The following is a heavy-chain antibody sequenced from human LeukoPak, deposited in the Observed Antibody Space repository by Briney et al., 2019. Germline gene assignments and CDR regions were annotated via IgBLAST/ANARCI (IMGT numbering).Heavy chain of an antibody. D-gene: IGHD3-22*01. J-gene: IGHJ4*02. CDR2: ISGSGRST. V-gene: IGHV3-23*01. CDR1: GFTFNAFA. CDR3: AKEHSAGGYYDSSGYWDY. Sequence: QTGGSLRLSCAASGFTFNAFAMNWVRQSPGKGLDWVSSISGSGRSTYYADSVKGRFTISRDNSKNTLYLQTNSLRAEDTAVYYCAKEHSAGGYYDSSGYWDYWGQGTLVTVSS.